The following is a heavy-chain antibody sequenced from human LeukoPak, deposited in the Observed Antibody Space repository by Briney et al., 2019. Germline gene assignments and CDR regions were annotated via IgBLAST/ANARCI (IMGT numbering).Heavy chain of an antibody. CDR1: GFTFSNYY. CDR3: AREISHDGGWYGDD. CDR2: ITSSGRTK. D-gene: IGHD6-19*01. V-gene: IGHV3-11*01. Sequence: GGSLRLSCVASGFTFSNYYMSWFRQAPGKGLEWLSYITSSGRTKDYADSVKGRFTMSRDNARNSLYLQLDSLRAEDTAVYYCAREISHDGGWYGDDWGQGTLVTVSS. J-gene: IGHJ4*02.